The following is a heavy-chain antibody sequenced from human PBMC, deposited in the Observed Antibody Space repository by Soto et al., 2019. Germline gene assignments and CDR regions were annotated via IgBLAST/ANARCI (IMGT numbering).Heavy chain of an antibody. V-gene: IGHV3-7*05. CDR2: IKQDGSEK. Sequence: GGSLRLSCAASGFTFSSYWMSWVRQAPGKGLEWVANIKQDGSEKYYVNSVKGRFTISRDNAKNSLYLQMNSLRAEDTAVYYCARDESYCSSTSCSSLVSYWGQGTLVTVSS. J-gene: IGHJ4*02. CDR3: ARDESYCSSTSCSSLVSY. CDR1: GFTFSSYW. D-gene: IGHD2-2*01.